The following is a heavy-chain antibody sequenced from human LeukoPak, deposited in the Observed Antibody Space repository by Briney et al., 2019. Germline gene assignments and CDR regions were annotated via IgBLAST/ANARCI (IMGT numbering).Heavy chain of an antibody. CDR1: GFTFSSYS. V-gene: IGHV3-21*01. D-gene: IGHD2-2*01. CDR2: ISSSSYI. J-gene: IGHJ4*02. Sequence: PGGSLRLSCVASGFTFSSYSMNWVRQAPGKGLEWVSPISSSSYIYYADSVKGRFTISRDNAKNSLYLQMNSLRAEDTAVYYCARGDRDLYCSSTSCYPVLGGQGTLVTVSS. CDR3: ARGDRDLYCSSTSCYPVL.